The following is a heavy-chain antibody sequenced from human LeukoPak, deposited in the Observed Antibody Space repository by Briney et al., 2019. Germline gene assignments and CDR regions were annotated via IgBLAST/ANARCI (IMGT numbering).Heavy chain of an antibody. J-gene: IGHJ6*02. D-gene: IGHD2-15*01. CDR2: INPSGGST. CDR1: GYTFTSYY. Sequence: ASVKVSCKASGYTFTSYYMHWVRQAPGQGLEWMGIINPSGGSTSYAQKFQGRVTMTRDTSTSTVYMELSSLRSEDTAVYYCARGSGGYCSGGSCYPENYYYYYGMDVWGQGTTVTVSS. CDR3: ARGSGGYCSGGSCYPENYYYYYGMDV. V-gene: IGHV1-46*01.